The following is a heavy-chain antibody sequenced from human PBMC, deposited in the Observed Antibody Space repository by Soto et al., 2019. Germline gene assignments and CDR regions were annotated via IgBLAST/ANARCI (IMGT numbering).Heavy chain of an antibody. J-gene: IGHJ4*02. V-gene: IGHV1-8*01. Sequence: ASVKVSCKASGNTFTSYDINWVRQATGHGLEWMGWINPNSGNIGYAQKFQGRVTMTRDTAIRTAYMEVSRLRSDDTAVYYCARGRASGSYYLLNYWGQGTLVTVSS. CDR3: ARGRASGSYYLLNY. CDR1: GNTFTSYD. CDR2: INPNSGNI. D-gene: IGHD3-10*01.